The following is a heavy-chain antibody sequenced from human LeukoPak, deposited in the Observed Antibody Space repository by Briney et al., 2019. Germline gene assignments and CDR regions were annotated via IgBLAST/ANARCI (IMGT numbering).Heavy chain of an antibody. CDR1: GGSISSGSYY. J-gene: IGHJ6*03. CDR2: IYTSGST. V-gene: IGHV4-61*02. CDR3: ARAPLDYYYYYMDV. Sequence: PSQTLSLTCTVSGGSISSGSYYWSWIRQPAGKGLEWIGRIYTSGSTNYNPSLKSRVTISVGTSKTQFSLKLSSVTAADTAVYYCARAPLDYYYYYMDVWGKGTTVTISS.